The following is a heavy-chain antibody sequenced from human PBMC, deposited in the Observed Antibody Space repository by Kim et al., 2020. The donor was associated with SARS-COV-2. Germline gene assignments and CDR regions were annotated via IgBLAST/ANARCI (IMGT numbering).Heavy chain of an antibody. J-gene: IGHJ6*02. D-gene: IGHD1-26*01. CDR3: AKRSRGELPSGYNGMDV. CDR1: GFTFSSYA. CDR2: ISGSGAST. Sequence: GGSLRLSCAASGFTFSSYAMSWARQAPGKGLEWVSVISGSGASTYYADSVKGRFTISRDNSKNTLYLQMNSLRAEDTAVYYCAKRSRGELPSGYNGMDVWGQGTTVTVSS. V-gene: IGHV3-23*01.